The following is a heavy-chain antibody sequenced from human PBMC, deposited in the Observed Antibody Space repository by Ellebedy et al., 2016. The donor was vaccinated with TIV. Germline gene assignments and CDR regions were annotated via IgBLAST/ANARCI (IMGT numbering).Heavy chain of an antibody. CDR2: IKDDGSEE. CDR3: AREIDSVHTSYYFDL. J-gene: IGHJ4*02. CDR1: GFIFGNYY. Sequence: GESLKISXAASGFIFGNYYMSWVRQAPGKGLEWVANIKDDGSEENYADFVKGRFTISRDNAKNSLYLQMNSLRAEDTAMYYCAREIDSVHTSYYFDLWGQGTLVTVSS. D-gene: IGHD2-21*01. V-gene: IGHV3-7*01.